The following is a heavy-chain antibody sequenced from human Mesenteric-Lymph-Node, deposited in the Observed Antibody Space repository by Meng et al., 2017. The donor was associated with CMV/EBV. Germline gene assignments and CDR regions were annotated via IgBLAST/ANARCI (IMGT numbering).Heavy chain of an antibody. V-gene: IGHV3-48*04. CDR2: ISSSSSTI. J-gene: IGHJ6*02. CDR3: ARVYCSSTSCYRPYYYGMDV. CDR1: GFTFSSYA. Sequence: GGSLRLSCAASGFTFSSYAMNWVRQAPGKGLEWVSYISSSSSTIYYADSVKGRFTISRDNAKNSLYLQMNSLRAEDTAVYYCARVYCSSTSCYRPYYYGMDVWGQGTTVTVSS. D-gene: IGHD2-2*01.